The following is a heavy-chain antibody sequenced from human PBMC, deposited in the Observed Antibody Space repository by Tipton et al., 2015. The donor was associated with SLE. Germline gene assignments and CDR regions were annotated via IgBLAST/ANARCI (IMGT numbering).Heavy chain of an antibody. Sequence: TLSLTCTVSGGSISSGAHYWSWVRQPPGKGLEWIGEINHSGNTNYNPSLKSRVTISVDTSKNQFSLKLSSVTAADTAVYYCAKEGGEPVDSYYYYMDVWGKGTTVTVSS. J-gene: IGHJ6*03. D-gene: IGHD3-16*01. CDR1: GGSISSGAHY. CDR3: AKEGGEPVDSYYYYMDV. V-gene: IGHV4-39*07. CDR2: INHSGNT.